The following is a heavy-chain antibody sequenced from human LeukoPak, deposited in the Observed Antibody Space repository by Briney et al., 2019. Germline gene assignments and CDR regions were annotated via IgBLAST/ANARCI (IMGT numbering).Heavy chain of an antibody. V-gene: IGHV4-4*07. Sequence: SETLSLTCTVSGGSISSYYWSWIRQPAGKGLEWIGRIYTSGSTNYNPSLKSRVTMSVDTSKNQFSLKLSSVTAADTAVYYCARDNLPAEEFLYYYYYMDVWGKGTTVTVSS. D-gene: IGHD3-10*01. CDR1: GGSISSYY. CDR2: IYTSGST. CDR3: ARDNLPAEEFLYYYYYMDV. J-gene: IGHJ6*03.